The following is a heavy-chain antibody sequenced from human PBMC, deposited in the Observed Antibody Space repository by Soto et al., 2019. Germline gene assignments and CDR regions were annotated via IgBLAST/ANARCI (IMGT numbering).Heavy chain of an antibody. D-gene: IGHD2-15*01. J-gene: IGHJ4*02. CDR2: IRSNIYDGTT. V-gene: IGHV3-49*03. CDR1: GFTLRDFS. Sequence: GGALRLSCLASGFTLRDFSISWFRPAPGKGLQWVSFIRSNIYDGTTEYDPSVKGRFTISRDDSKTIAYLQMNSLKSEDTGVYYCTRVSPDCSDGSCYPLNWGQGTLVTVSS. CDR3: TRVSPDCSDGSCYPLN.